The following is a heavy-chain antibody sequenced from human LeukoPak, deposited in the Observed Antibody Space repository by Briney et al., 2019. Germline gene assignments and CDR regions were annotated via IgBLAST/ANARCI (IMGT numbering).Heavy chain of an antibody. V-gene: IGHV3-21*01. D-gene: IGHD2-15*01. CDR2: ISSSSSYI. CDR1: RFTFSSYS. J-gene: IGHJ6*02. Sequence: GGSLRLSCAASRFTFSSYSMNWVRQAPGKGLEWVSSISSSSSYIYYADSVKGRFTISRDNAKNSLYLQMNSLRAEDTAVYYCARDPQGGGSSYYYYGMDVRGQGTTVTVSS. CDR3: ARDPQGGGSSYYYYGMDV.